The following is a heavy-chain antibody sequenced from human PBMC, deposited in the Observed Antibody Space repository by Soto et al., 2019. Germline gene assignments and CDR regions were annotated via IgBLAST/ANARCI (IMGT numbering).Heavy chain of an antibody. J-gene: IGHJ3*01. D-gene: IGHD6-13*01. CDR2: ISGSGGST. V-gene: IGHV3-23*01. Sequence: EVQLLESGGGLVQPGGSLRLSCAASGFTFSSYAMSWVRQAPGKGMEWVSAISGSGGSTYYADSEKGRFTISRDNSKNTLYLQINSLRAEDTAVYYCATEHNVYSSSWGQGTMVTVSS. CDR1: GFTFSSYA. CDR3: ATEHNVYSSS.